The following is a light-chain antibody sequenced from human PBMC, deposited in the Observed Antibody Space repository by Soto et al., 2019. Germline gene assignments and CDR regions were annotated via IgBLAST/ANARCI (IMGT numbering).Light chain of an antibody. J-gene: IGKJ2*01. V-gene: IGKV1-5*01. CDR2: DAS. CDR3: QQYNSYPYT. Sequence: DIQMTQSPSTLSASVGDAVTITCRASQSISTWLAWYQQKPGKAPNLLIYDASTLESGGPSGFSGSRSGTEFTLTISSPQPDYSATYYCQQYNSYPYTFGKGTKLESK. CDR1: QSISTW.